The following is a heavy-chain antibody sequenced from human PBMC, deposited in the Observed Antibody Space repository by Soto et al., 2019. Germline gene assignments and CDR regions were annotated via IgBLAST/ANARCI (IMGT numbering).Heavy chain of an antibody. V-gene: IGHV4-61*05. CDR3: ARRELRYYYGMDV. CDR1: GGSISSSSYY. CDR2: IYYSGST. D-gene: IGHD1-7*01. Sequence: SETLSLTCTVSGGSISSSSYYWGWIRQPPGKGLEWIGYIYYSGSTNYNPSLKSRVTISVDTSKNQFSLKLSSVTAADTAVYYCARRELRYYYGMDVWGQGTTVTVSS. J-gene: IGHJ6*02.